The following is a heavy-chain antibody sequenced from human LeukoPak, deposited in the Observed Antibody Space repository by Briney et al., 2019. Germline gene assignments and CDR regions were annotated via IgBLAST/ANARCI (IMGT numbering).Heavy chain of an antibody. V-gene: IGHV1-46*01. CDR1: GYTFTSYY. J-gene: IGHJ4*02. D-gene: IGHD3-10*01. CDR3: ARDLRGEAGEYYFDY. Sequence: ASVKVSWKASGYTFTSYYMHWVRQAPGQGLEWMGIINPSGVSTSYAQNFQGRVTMTRDTSTGTVYMELSSLRSEDTAVYYCARDLRGEAGEYYFDYWGRGTLVTVSS. CDR2: INPSGVST.